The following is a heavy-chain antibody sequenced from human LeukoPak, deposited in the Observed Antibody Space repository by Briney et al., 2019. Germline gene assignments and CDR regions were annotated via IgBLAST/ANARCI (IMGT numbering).Heavy chain of an antibody. V-gene: IGHV3-23*01. CDR3: TRVVPPTDYGSGSYFWDPYYFDY. Sequence: RGSLRLSCAASGFTFDDCAMHWVRQVPGKGLEWVSAISGSGCSTYYADSAKGRFTISRDNSKNKLYLQMNSLRAEDTAVYYCTRVVPPTDYGSGSYFWDPYYFDYWGQGTLVTVSS. CDR2: ISGSGCST. D-gene: IGHD3-10*01. J-gene: IGHJ4*02. CDR1: GFTFDDCA.